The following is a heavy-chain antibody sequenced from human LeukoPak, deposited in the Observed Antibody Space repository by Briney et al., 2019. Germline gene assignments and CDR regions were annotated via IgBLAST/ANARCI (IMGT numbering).Heavy chain of an antibody. Sequence: PGGSQRLSCAASGFTFSGYGMHWVRQAPGKGLEWVAVIWYDGSNKYYADSVKGRFTISRDNSKNTLYLQMNSLRAEDTAVYYCAKDPSPMRGVGATNWGQGTLVTVSP. CDR1: GFTFSGYG. CDR2: IWYDGSNK. CDR3: AKDPSPMRGVGATN. J-gene: IGHJ4*02. V-gene: IGHV3-33*06. D-gene: IGHD1-26*01.